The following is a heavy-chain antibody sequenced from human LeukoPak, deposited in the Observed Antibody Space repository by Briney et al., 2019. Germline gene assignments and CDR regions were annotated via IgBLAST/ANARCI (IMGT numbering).Heavy chain of an antibody. Sequence: ASVKVSCKASGYTFTSYDINWVRQATGQGLEWMGWMNPNSGNTGYAQNFQGRVTLTRNTSISTAYMELSSLRSEDTAVYYCATGVGSGWLRSYYYAMDVWGQGTTVTVSS. J-gene: IGHJ6*02. V-gene: IGHV1-8*01. CDR1: GYTFTSYD. D-gene: IGHD6-19*01. CDR2: MNPNSGNT. CDR3: ATGVGSGWLRSYYYAMDV.